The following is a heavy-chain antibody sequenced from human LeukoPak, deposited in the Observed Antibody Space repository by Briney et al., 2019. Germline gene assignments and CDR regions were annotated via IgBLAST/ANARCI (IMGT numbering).Heavy chain of an antibody. CDR1: GGSMSSYY. CDR3: ATYDQQLAFDN. D-gene: IGHD6-13*01. Sequence: SETLSLTCTVSGGSMSSYYWSWIRQPAGKGLEWIGRIYTSGSTNYNPSLKSRVTMSVDTSKKQFSLKLNSVTAADTAVYYCATYDQQLAFDNWGQGTLVTVSS. CDR2: IYTSGST. J-gene: IGHJ4*02. V-gene: IGHV4-4*07.